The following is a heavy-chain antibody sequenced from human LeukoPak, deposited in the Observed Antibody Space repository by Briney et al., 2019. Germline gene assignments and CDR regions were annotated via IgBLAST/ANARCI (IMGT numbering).Heavy chain of an antibody. Sequence: GGSLRLSCAASGFTFSSYWMHWVRQAPGKGLVWVSRINSDGSSTSYADSVKGRFTISRDNAKNTLYLQMNSLRAEDTAVYYCARGGYSYGWYYYYHMDVWGKGTTVTISS. CDR1: GFTFSSYW. D-gene: IGHD5-18*01. V-gene: IGHV3-74*01. CDR3: ARGGYSYGWYYYYHMDV. J-gene: IGHJ6*03. CDR2: INSDGSST.